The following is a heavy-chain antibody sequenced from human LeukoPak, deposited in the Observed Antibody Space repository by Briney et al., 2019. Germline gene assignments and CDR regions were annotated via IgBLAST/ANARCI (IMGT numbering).Heavy chain of an antibody. D-gene: IGHD3-3*01. Sequence: SETLSLTCTVSGGSISGSSYYWGWIRQPPGKGLEWIGSIYYSGSTYYNPSLKSRVTISVDTSKNQFSLKLSSVTAADTAVYYCARTMRANLRFLEWLLSAFDIWGQGTMVTVSS. CDR3: ARTMRANLRFLEWLLSAFDI. V-gene: IGHV4-39*07. J-gene: IGHJ3*02. CDR2: IYYSGST. CDR1: GGSISGSSYY.